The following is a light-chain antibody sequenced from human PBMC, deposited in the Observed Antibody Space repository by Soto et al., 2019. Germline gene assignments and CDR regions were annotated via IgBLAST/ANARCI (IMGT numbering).Light chain of an antibody. CDR3: QQYNNWPLT. CDR2: DAS. V-gene: IGKV3D-15*01. Sequence: EIVMTQSPATLSVSPGERASLSCRASQSVSSNLAWYQQKPGQTPRLLIYDASTRATGIPARFSGSGSGTEFTLTISSLQSEDFAVYHCQQYNNWPLTFGGGTKVEI. J-gene: IGKJ4*01. CDR1: QSVSSN.